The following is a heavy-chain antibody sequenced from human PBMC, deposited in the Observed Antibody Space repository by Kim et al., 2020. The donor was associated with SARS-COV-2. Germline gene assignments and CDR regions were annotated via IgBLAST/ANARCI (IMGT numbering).Heavy chain of an antibody. V-gene: IGHV1-69*13. CDR1: GGTFSSYA. CDR3: ARVSGAVAGPGYYYYYGMDV. CDR2: IIPIFGTA. J-gene: IGHJ6*02. Sequence: SVKVSCKASGGTFSSYAISWVRQAPGQGLEWMGGIIPIFGTANYAQKFQGRVTMTADESTSTAYMELSSLRSEDTAVYYCARVSGAVAGPGYYYYYGMDVWGQGTTVTVSS. D-gene: IGHD6-19*01.